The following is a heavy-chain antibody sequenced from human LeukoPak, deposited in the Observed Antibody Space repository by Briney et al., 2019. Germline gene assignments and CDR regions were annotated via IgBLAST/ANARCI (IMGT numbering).Heavy chain of an antibody. CDR3: ARKWDL. J-gene: IGHJ3*01. V-gene: IGHV4-61*02. CDR1: GGSISSGSYY. CDR2: IYTSGST. Sequence: SQTLSLTCTVSGGSISSGSYYWSWIRQPAGKGLEWIGRIYTSGSTNYNPSLKSRVTISVDTSKNQFSLKLSSVTAADTAVYYCARKWDLRGQGTMVTVSS. D-gene: IGHD1-26*01.